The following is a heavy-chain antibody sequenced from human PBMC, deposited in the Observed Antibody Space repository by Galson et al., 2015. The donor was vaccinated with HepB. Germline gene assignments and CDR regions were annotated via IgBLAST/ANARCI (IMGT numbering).Heavy chain of an antibody. D-gene: IGHD6-19*01. CDR3: AREVIAVAAPSGY. CDR1: GFTFSSYS. V-gene: IGHV3-21*01. Sequence: SLRLSCAASGFTFSSYSMNWVRQAPGKGLEWVSSISSSSSYIYYADSVKGRFTISRDNAKNSLYLQMKSLRAEGTAVYYCAREVIAVAAPSGYWVQGTLVTVSS. J-gene: IGHJ4*02. CDR2: ISSSSSYI.